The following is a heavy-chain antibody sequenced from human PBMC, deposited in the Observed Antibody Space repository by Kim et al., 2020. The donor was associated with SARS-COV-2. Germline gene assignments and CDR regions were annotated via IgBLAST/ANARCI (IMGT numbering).Heavy chain of an antibody. CDR3: ASSQAFDI. J-gene: IGHJ3*02. CDR2: GGSK. V-gene: IGHV3-23*01. Sequence: GGSKYYADSRKSPFTISRDNSKNTLYLQMNSLRAEDTAVYYCASSQAFDIWGQGTMVTVSS.